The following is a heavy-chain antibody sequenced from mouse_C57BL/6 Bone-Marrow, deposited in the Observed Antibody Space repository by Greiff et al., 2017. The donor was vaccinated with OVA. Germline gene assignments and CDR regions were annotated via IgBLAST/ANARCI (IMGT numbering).Heavy chain of an antibody. CDR2: IDPEDGDT. J-gene: IGHJ2*01. D-gene: IGHD2-12*01. Sequence: VQLLEPGAELVKPGASVKLSCTASGFTFTGYCMHWVKQRPEQGLEWIGRIDPEDGDTNYTPKFQGKATLTADKSSNTAYMQLSSLTSEDSAVYYCTRVRDNDVDYWGQGTTLTVSS. CDR1: GFTFTGYC. CDR3: TRVRDNDVDY. V-gene: IGHV14-1*01.